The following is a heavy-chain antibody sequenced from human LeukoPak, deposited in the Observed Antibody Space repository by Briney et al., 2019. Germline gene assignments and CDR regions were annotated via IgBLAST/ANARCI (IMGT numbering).Heavy chain of an antibody. V-gene: IGHV3-7*03. CDR2: IKQDGSEK. Sequence: PGGSLRLSCVASGFPFSSYWMTWVRQAPGKGLEWVANIKQDGSEKYYVDSVKGRFTISRDNAKNSLYLQMNSLRAEDTAVYYCARGQQWLPAWGQGTLVTVSS. CDR3: ARGQQWLPA. J-gene: IGHJ4*02. D-gene: IGHD6-19*01. CDR1: GFPFSSYW.